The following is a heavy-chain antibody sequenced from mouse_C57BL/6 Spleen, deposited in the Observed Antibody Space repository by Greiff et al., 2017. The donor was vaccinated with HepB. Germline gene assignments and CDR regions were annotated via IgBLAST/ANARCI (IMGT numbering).Heavy chain of an antibody. CDR3: ARDDYDDEDMDY. J-gene: IGHJ4*01. CDR2: IHPNSGST. D-gene: IGHD2-4*01. Sequence: QVHVKQPGAELVKPGASVKLSCKASGYTFTSYWMHWVKQRPGQGLEWIGMIHPNSGSTNYNEKFKSKATLTVDKSSSTAYMQLSSLTSEDSAVYYCARDDYDDEDMDYWGQGTSVTVSS. V-gene: IGHV1-64*01. CDR1: GYTFTSYW.